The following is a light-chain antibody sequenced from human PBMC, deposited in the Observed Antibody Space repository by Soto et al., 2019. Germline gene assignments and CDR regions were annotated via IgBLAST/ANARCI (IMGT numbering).Light chain of an antibody. CDR2: GAS. J-gene: IGKJ2*01. Sequence: TVMTQSPGTLSVSPGERATISCWASQAISYNVAWYQHFPGQAPRLLIHGASTRANGVPARFSGSGSGTEFTLTITSVQSEDFATYYCQQYNDWPPNYTFGRGTRFEI. V-gene: IGKV3-15*01. CDR1: QAISYN. CDR3: QQYNDWPPNYT.